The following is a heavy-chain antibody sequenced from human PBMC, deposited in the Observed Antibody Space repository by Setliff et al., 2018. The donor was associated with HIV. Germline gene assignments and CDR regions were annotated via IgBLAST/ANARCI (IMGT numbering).Heavy chain of an antibody. Sequence: ASVKVSCKASGYTFTSYDINWVRQATGQGLEWMGWMNPNSGNTGYAQMFQGRLTMTRDTSTSTAYMELSSLTSDDTAIYYCARGRLSWSPDFWGQGTLVTVSS. CDR3: ARGRLSWSPDF. V-gene: IGHV1-8*02. CDR1: GYTFTSYD. CDR2: MNPNSGNT. J-gene: IGHJ4*02.